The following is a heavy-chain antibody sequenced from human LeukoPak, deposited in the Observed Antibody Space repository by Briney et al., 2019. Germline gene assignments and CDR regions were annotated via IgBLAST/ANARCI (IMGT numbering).Heavy chain of an antibody. V-gene: IGHV3-23*01. CDR3: AKDPRSGYGDDY. Sequence: AGGSLRLSCAASGSTFSSYAMSWVRQAPGKGLEWVSAISGSGGSTYYADSVKGRFTISRDNSKNTLYLQMNSLRAEDTAVYYCAKDPRSGYGDDYWGQGTLVTVSS. D-gene: IGHD5-12*01. CDR1: GSTFSSYA. CDR2: ISGSGGST. J-gene: IGHJ4*02.